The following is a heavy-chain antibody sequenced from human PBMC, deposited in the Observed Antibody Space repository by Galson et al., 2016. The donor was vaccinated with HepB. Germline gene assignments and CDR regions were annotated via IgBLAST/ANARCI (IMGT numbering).Heavy chain of an antibody. Sequence: SLRLSCAASGFSFSDSYMIWMRQAPGKGLEWVSYISKRGSFTNYADSEKGRFIISRDNAKNSLYLQMNSLRAEDTAVSYCARAPGASQYFYYYMDAWGKGTTVTAAS. CDR3: ARAPGASQYFYYYMDA. D-gene: IGHD2-2*01. CDR2: ISKRGSFT. V-gene: IGHV3-11*06. CDR1: GFSFSDSY. J-gene: IGHJ6*03.